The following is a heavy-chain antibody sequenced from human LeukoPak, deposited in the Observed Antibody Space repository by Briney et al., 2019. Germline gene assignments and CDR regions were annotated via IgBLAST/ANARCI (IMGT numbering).Heavy chain of an antibody. CDR2: IKSKTDGGTT. D-gene: IGHD2-2*01. Sequence: PGGSLRLSCAASGFTFSNAWMSWVRQAPGKGLEWVGRIKSKTDGGTTDYAAPVKGRFTISRDDSKNTLYLQMNSLKTEDTAVYYCTTPEEAYCSSTSCKFDYWGQGTLVTVSS. V-gene: IGHV3-15*01. CDR1: GFTFSNAW. CDR3: TTPEEAYCSSTSCKFDY. J-gene: IGHJ4*02.